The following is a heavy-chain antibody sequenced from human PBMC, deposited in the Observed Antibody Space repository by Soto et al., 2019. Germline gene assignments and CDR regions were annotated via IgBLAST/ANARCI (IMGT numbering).Heavy chain of an antibody. J-gene: IGHJ5*02. D-gene: IGHD3-3*01. CDR2: INHSGST. CDR1: GGSFSGYY. CDR3: ARGVTIFGVAKRWFDP. Sequence: SETLSLTCAVYGGSFSGYYWSWIRQPPGKGLEWIGEINHSGSTNYNPSLKSRVTISVDTSKNQSSLKLSSVTAADTAVYYCARGVTIFGVAKRWFDPWGQGTLVTVSS. V-gene: IGHV4-34*01.